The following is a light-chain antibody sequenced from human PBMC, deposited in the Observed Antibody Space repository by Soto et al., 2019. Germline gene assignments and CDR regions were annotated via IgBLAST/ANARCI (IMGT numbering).Light chain of an antibody. J-gene: IGKJ1*01. Sequence: EIVLTQSPGTLSLSPGESATLSCRASQSVSSSYLAWYQQKPDQPPRLLIYGASSRATGIPDRLSGSGSGTDFTLTISRLEPEDFAVYYCQQYGSSPRTFGQGTKVDIK. V-gene: IGKV3-20*01. CDR2: GAS. CDR3: QQYGSSPRT. CDR1: QSVSSSY.